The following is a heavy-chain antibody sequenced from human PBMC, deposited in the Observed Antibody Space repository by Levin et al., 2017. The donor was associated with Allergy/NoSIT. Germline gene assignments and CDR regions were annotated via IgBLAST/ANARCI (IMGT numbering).Heavy chain of an antibody. Sequence: SLTTSGVGVGWIRQPPGKALEWLASIYWDDDKRYSPFLKSRLTITTDTSKNQVVLILSNMNPVDTATYYCGRRQIGYCGGGSCYGRDESWGQGISVTVSS. CDR1: SLTTSGVG. CDR2: IYWDDDK. CDR3: GRRQIGYCGGGSCYGRDES. V-gene: IGHV2-5*02. D-gene: IGHD2-15*01. J-gene: IGHJ5*02.